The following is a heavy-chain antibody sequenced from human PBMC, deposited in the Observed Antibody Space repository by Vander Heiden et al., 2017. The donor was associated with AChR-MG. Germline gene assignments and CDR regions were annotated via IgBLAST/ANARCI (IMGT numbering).Heavy chain of an antibody. CDR2: IYSGGST. CDR3: ARDRPLPGGMDV. V-gene: IGHV3-53*01. CDR1: GFTFISSY. J-gene: IGHJ6*02. Sequence: EVQLVESGGGLIQPGGSLRLSCAASGFTFISSYMSWVRQAPGKGLEWVSVIYSGGSTYYADAVKGRFTISRDNSKNTLYLKMNSMRAEDTAVYYCARDRPLPGGMDVWGQGTTVTVSS. D-gene: IGHD3-10*01.